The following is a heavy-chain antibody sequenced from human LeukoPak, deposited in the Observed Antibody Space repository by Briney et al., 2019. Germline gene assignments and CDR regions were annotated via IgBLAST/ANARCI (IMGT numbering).Heavy chain of an antibody. Sequence: GASLKISCKGSGYSFTSYWIGWVRQMPGKGLEWMGIIYPGGSDTSYSPSFQGLVTISADKSISTAYLQWSSLKASDTAMYYCARSLKSRYYYGSGSSNWFDPWGQGTLVTVSS. CDR1: GYSFTSYW. V-gene: IGHV5-51*01. D-gene: IGHD3-10*01. CDR3: ARSLKSRYYYGSGSSNWFDP. CDR2: IYPGGSDT. J-gene: IGHJ5*02.